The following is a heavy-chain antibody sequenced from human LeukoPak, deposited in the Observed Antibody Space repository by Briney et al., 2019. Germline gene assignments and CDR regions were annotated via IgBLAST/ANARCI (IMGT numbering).Heavy chain of an antibody. Sequence: GGSLRLSCAASGFTFSSYAINWVRQAPGKGLEWVSSITGSGSSTYYADSVKGRFIISRDNSKNTLYLQMNSLRAEDTAVYYCAKDMKIVVVTALADWGQGTLVTVSS. CDR3: AKDMKIVVVTALAD. J-gene: IGHJ4*02. CDR1: GFTFSSYA. V-gene: IGHV3-23*01. CDR2: ITGSGSST. D-gene: IGHD2-21*02.